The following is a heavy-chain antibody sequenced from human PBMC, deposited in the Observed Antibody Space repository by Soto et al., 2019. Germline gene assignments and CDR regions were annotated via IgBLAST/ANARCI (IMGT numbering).Heavy chain of an antibody. D-gene: IGHD2-2*01. CDR2: ISHSGDT. V-gene: IGHV4-38-2*01. CDR1: GYVITNGYH. CDR3: TRIYCTTTSCVINGMDV. J-gene: IGHJ6*02. Sequence: PSETLSLTCAVSGYVITNGYHWGWIRQPPGKELEWIGTISHSGDTYYNPSLKRRVTISIDTAKNHLYLILSSVTAANTATYYCTRIYCTTTSCVINGMDVWGQGTTVTVSS.